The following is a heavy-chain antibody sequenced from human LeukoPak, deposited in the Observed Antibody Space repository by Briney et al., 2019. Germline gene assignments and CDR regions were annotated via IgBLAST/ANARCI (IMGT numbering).Heavy chain of an antibody. J-gene: IGHJ3*01. CDR2: ISFSGANS. D-gene: IGHD5-24*01. CDR1: GFTFSDSA. CDR3: ARDIQLST. Sequence: PGGSLRLSCAASGFTFSDSAMTWVRQAPGKGLDWVSLISFSGANSYYADSVKGRFTISRGNSKDTLFLQMNSLRAEDTAIYYCARDIQLSTWGLGTMVTVSS. V-gene: IGHV3-23*01.